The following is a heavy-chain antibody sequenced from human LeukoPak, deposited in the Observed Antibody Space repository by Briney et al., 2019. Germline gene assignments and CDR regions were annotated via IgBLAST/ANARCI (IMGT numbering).Heavy chain of an antibody. D-gene: IGHD2-2*01. J-gene: IGHJ4*02. V-gene: IGHV3-64*01. CDR1: GFTFSNYA. CDR3: ARYRCSSTSCFVDY. CDR2: ISSNGGST. Sequence: GGSLRLSCAASGFTFSNYAMYWVRQAPGKGLEYVSAISSNGGSTYYANSVKGRFTISRDNSKNTLYLQMGSLRVEDMAVYYCARYRCSSTSCFVDYWGQGTLVTVSS.